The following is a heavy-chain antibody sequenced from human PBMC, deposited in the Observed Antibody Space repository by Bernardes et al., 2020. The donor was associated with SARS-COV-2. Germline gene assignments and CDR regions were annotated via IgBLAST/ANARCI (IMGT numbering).Heavy chain of an antibody. Sequence: ASVKVSCMASGYTFTSYDINWVRQATGQGLEWMGWMNPNSGNTGYAQKFQGRVTMTRNTSISTAYMELSSLRSEDTAVYYCAREMATIGSYYFDYWGQGTLVTVSS. V-gene: IGHV1-8*01. CDR1: GYTFTSYD. J-gene: IGHJ4*02. CDR2: MNPNSGNT. D-gene: IGHD5-12*01. CDR3: AREMATIGSYYFDY.